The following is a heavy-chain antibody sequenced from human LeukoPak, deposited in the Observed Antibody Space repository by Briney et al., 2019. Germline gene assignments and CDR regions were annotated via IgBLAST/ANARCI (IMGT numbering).Heavy chain of an antibody. V-gene: IGHV3-23*01. CDR1: GFIFRIYA. CDR3: PQPPYRRDVYNYFDY. D-gene: IGHD5-24*01. Sequence: GGSLRLSCAGSGFIFRIYAMTWVRQAPGKGLEWVSAISGSGGSTYYADSVKGRFTISRDNSKNTLYLQMNSLRVEDTAVYYCPQPPYRRDVYNYFDYWGQGTPVTVSS. CDR2: ISGSGGST. J-gene: IGHJ4*02.